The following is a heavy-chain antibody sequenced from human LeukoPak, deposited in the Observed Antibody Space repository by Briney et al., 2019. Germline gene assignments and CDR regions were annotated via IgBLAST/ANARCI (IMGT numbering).Heavy chain of an antibody. CDR2: IGGGGFST. Sequence: PGRSLRLSCAASGFNFRDAAMSWVRQAPGKGLGWVSLIGGGGFSTQYGDSVKGRFTISKDNSKNTVSLQMNSLRVEDTAIYYCAKDLEVSNWGPGTMVSVSS. CDR1: GFNFRDAA. CDR3: AKDLEVSN. J-gene: IGHJ3*01. D-gene: IGHD3-16*02. V-gene: IGHV3-23*01.